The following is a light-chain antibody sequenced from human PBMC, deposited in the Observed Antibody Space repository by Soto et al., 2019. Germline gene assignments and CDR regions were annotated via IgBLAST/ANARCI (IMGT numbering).Light chain of an antibody. V-gene: IGLV1-47*02. CDR2: SNS. CDR1: SSNIGDNS. J-gene: IGLJ7*01. Sequence: QSVLTQPPSASGTPGQRVTISCSGGSSNIGDNSLYWYQHLPGMAPKLLIYSNSQRPSGVPDRFSGSKSRTSASLAISGLRSEDEADYYCATWDDSLSGPVFGGGTQLTVL. CDR3: ATWDDSLSGPV.